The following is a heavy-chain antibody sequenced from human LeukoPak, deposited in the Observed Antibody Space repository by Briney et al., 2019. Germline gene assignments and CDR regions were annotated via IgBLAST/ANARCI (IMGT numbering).Heavy chain of an antibody. CDR3: ARNRKHADYDSSGYYHDY. Sequence: ASVKVSCKASGYTFTSYGISWVRQAPGQGLEWMGWISAYNGNTNYAQKLQGRVTMTTDTSTSTAYMELRSLRSDDTAVYYCARNRKHADYDSSGYYHDYWGQGTLVTVSS. J-gene: IGHJ4*02. CDR2: ISAYNGNT. CDR1: GYTFTSYG. V-gene: IGHV1-18*01. D-gene: IGHD3-22*01.